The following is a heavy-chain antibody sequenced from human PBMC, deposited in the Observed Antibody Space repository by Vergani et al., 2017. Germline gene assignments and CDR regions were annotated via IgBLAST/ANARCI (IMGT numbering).Heavy chain of an antibody. CDR2: VEWDDDK. CDR3: ARCYCSGVSCYSDY. V-gene: IGHV2-70*04. CDR1: GFSLTSARMR. D-gene: IGHD2-15*01. Sequence: QVTLKESGPALVKPTQTLTLTCTFSGFSLTSARMRVSWIRQPPGKALGWLARVEWDDDKFYSTSMKTRLTISKDIYKNQVVLTMTNMDPVDTATYYCARCYCSGVSCYSDYWGQGTLVTVSS. J-gene: IGHJ4*02.